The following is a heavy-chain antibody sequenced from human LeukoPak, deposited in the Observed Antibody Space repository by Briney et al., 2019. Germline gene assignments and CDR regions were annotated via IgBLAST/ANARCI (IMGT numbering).Heavy chain of an antibody. J-gene: IGHJ3*02. Sequence: GGSLRLSCAVSGFTFSSYGMHWVRQAPGKGLEWVAVISYDGSNKYYADSVKGRFTISRDNSKNTLYLQMNSLRAEDTAVYYCAKALFPESSSWWNDAFDIWGQGTMVTVSS. CDR3: AKALFPESSSWWNDAFDI. V-gene: IGHV3-30*18. CDR2: ISYDGSNK. D-gene: IGHD6-13*01. CDR1: GFTFSSYG.